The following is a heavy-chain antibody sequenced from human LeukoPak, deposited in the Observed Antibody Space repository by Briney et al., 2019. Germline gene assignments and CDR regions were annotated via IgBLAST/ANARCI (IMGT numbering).Heavy chain of an antibody. V-gene: IGHV3-11*06. Sequence: PGGSLRLSCAASGFTFSDYYMSWIRQAPGKGLEWVSYISSSSSYTNYADSVKGRFTISRDNAKNSLYLQMNSLRAEDTAVYYCASRLGDCSGGSCYVDYFDYWGQGTPVTVSS. CDR3: ASRLGDCSGGSCYVDYFDY. D-gene: IGHD2-15*01. CDR2: ISSSSSYT. CDR1: GFTFSDYY. J-gene: IGHJ4*02.